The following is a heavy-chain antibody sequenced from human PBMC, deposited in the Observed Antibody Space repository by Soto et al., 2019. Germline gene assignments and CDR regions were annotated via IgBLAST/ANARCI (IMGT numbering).Heavy chain of an antibody. CDR2: ISSSGGST. CDR3: ARDVGYCSSTSCYDSDY. CDR1: GFTFSSYA. D-gene: IGHD2-2*01. J-gene: IGHJ4*02. Sequence: PGGSLRLSCAASGFTFSSYAMSWVRQAPGKGLEWVSAISSSGGSTYYADSVKGRFTISRDNAKNSLYLQMNSLRAEDTAVYYCARDVGYCSSTSCYDSDYWGQGTLVTVSS. V-gene: IGHV3-23*01.